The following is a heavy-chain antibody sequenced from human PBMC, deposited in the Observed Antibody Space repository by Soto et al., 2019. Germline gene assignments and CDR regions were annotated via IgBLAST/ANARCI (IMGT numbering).Heavy chain of an antibody. V-gene: IGHV4-61*01. CDR2: IYYSGST. J-gene: IGHJ6*02. CDR3: ARIPYDILTGYGYYGMDV. D-gene: IGHD3-9*01. Sequence: QVQLKESGPGLVKPSETLSLTCTVSGGSVSSGSYYWSWIRQPPGKGLEWIGYIYYSGSTNYNPSLKSRVTISVDTSKNQFSLKLSSVTAADTAVYYCARIPYDILTGYGYYGMDVWGQGTTVTVSS. CDR1: GGSVSSGSYY.